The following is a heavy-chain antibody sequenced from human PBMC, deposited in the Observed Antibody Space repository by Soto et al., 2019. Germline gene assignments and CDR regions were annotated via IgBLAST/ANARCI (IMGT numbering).Heavy chain of an antibody. CDR3: ARVREGQMATLYYFDY. CDR1: GGSISSYY. D-gene: IGHD5-12*01. Sequence: SETLSLTCTVSGGSISSYYWSWIRQPPGKGLEWIGYIYYSGSTNYNPSLKSRVTISVDTSKNQFSLKLSSVTAADTAVYYCARVREGQMATLYYFDYWGQGTLVTVSS. CDR2: IYYSGST. J-gene: IGHJ4*02. V-gene: IGHV4-59*01.